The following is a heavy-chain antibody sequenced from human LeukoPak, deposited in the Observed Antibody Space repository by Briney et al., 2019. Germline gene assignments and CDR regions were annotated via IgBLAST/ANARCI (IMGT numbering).Heavy chain of an antibody. Sequence: PGGSLRLSCVASGFTFSTYNMNWVRQAPGKGLEWVSFIDASGNYIQYADSMKGRFTISRDNAQNSLFLQLNRLRVEYTAVYYCARDKGVAIRAYDIWGQGTMVTVSS. V-gene: IGHV3-21*06. J-gene: IGHJ3*02. D-gene: IGHD3-22*01. CDR3: ARDKGVAIRAYDI. CDR2: IDASGNYI. CDR1: GFTFSTYN.